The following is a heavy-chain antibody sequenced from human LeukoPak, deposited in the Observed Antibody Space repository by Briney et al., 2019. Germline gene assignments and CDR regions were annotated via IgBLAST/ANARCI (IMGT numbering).Heavy chain of an antibody. D-gene: IGHD6-13*01. CDR1: GFTFSSYW. V-gene: IGHV3-74*01. J-gene: IGHJ6*02. Sequence: PGGSLRLSCAASGFTFSSYWMHWVRQAPGKGLVWVSRINSDGSSTSYADSVKGRFTISRDNAKNTLYLQRNSLRAEDTAVYYCARVRAAAGRKTHYYYYGMDVWGQGTTVTVSS. CDR2: INSDGSST. CDR3: ARVRAAAGRKTHYYYYGMDV.